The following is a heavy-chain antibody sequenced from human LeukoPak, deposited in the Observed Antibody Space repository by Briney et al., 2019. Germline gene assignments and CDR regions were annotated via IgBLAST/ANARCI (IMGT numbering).Heavy chain of an antibody. V-gene: IGHV3-7*01. D-gene: IGHD3-16*01. CDR2: MNQDGSEK. J-gene: IGHJ6*02. CDR1: GFTFSDSW. Sequence: GGSLRLSCAASGFTFSDSWMSWVRQAPGKGLEWVANMNQDGSEKDYVDSVKGRFTISRDNARNSLYLQMGSMRAEDTAVYYCATYTHWVAGDVWGQGTTVTVSS. CDR3: ATYTHWVAGDV.